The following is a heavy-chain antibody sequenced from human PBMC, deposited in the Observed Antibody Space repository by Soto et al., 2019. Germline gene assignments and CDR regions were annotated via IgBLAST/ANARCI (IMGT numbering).Heavy chain of an antibody. CDR2: IYSGGST. CDR3: AKGGSTYYDSSGYDY. J-gene: IGHJ4*02. V-gene: IGHV3-53*01. D-gene: IGHD3-22*01. CDR1: VFTGSSNY. Sequence: PWWSLILSCSASVFTGSSNYMSWFRQAPGKGLEWVSVIYSGGSTYYADSVKGRFTISRDNSKNTLYLQMNSLRTEDTAVYYCAKGGSTYYDSSGYDYWGQGTLVTVSS.